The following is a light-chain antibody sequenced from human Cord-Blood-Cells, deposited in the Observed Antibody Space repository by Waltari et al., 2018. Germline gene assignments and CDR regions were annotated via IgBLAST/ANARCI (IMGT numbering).Light chain of an antibody. J-gene: IGKJ1*01. CDR1: QSVSSY. Sequence: EIVLTQSPATLSLSPGERATLSCRASQSVSSYLAWYQQKPGQAPRLLIYDASNRATGIPARFSCSGSGTDFTLTISSLEPEDFAVYYCQQRSNWPPESTFGQGTKVEIK. CDR3: QQRSNWPPEST. V-gene: IGKV3-11*01. CDR2: DAS.